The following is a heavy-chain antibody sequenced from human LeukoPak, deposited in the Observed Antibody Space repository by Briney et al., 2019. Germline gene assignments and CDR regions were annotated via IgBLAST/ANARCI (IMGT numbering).Heavy chain of an antibody. CDR1: GGSISSYY. CDR3: ARGLLDGYTHPAAFDI. V-gene: IGHV4-59*01. Sequence: SETLSLTCTVSGGSISSYYWSWIRQPPGKGLEWIGYIYYSESTNYNPSLKSRVTISVDTFKNQFSLKLSSVTSADTAVYYCARGLLDGYTHPAAFDIWGQGTMVTVSS. J-gene: IGHJ3*02. CDR2: IYYSEST. D-gene: IGHD5-24*01.